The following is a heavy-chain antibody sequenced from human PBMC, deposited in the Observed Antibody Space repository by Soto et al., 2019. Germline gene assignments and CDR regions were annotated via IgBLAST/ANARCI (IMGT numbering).Heavy chain of an antibody. CDR1: DGSISDHY. V-gene: IGHV4-59*08. D-gene: IGHD4-4*01. CDR2: VHYGGST. Sequence: SETLSLPSTVSDGSISDHYLTCIRQSPGEGLEWIGYVHYGGSTNYNPSLKSRVTISLDTSKNQFSLKLTSVTAADTAVFYCARLKFDDYSNSLLFDYWGPGTLVTVSS. J-gene: IGHJ4*02. CDR3: ARLKFDDYSNSLLFDY.